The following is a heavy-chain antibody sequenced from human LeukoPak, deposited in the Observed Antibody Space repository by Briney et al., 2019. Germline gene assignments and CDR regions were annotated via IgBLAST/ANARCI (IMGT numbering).Heavy chain of an antibody. V-gene: IGHV1-2*02. J-gene: IGHJ5*02. CDR3: ARYPQRGLVMQNWFDA. D-gene: IGHD3/OR15-3a*01. Sequence: GASVKVSCKASGYTFTGYYMHWVRQAPGQGLEWMGWINPNSGVTNYAQKFQGRVTMTRDTSITTAYMELTSLRSDDTAVYYCARYPQRGLVMQNWFDAWGQGTLVTVSS. CDR2: INPNSGVT. CDR1: GYTFTGYY.